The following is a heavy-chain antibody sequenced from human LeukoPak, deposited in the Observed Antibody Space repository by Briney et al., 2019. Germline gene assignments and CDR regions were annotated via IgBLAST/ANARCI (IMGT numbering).Heavy chain of an antibody. CDR2: IYYSGST. Sequence: PSETLPLTCTVSGGSISSYYWSWIQQPPGKGLEWIGYIYYSGSTSHKPSLKSRVTISVDTSKNQFSLKMSSVTAADTAVYYCARVYYDSSGYYYFDYWGQGTLVTVSS. J-gene: IGHJ4*02. D-gene: IGHD3-22*01. CDR3: ARVYYDSSGYYYFDY. CDR1: GGSISSYY. V-gene: IGHV4-59*01.